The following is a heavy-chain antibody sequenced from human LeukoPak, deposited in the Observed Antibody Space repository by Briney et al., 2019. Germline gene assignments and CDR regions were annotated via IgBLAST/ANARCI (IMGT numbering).Heavy chain of an antibody. CDR3: ARAGYSSSYNWFDP. D-gene: IGHD6-13*01. CDR1: GGSFSGYY. CDR2: INHSGST. V-gene: IGHV4-34*01. J-gene: IGHJ5*02. Sequence: PSETLSLTCAVYGGSFSGYYWSWIRHPPGKGLEWIWEINHSGSTNYNPSLKSRVTILVDTSKNQFSLKLSSVTAADTAVYYCARAGYSSSYNWFDPWGQGTLVTVSS.